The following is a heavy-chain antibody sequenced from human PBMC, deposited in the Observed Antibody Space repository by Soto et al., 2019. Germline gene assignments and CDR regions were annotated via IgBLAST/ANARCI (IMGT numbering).Heavy chain of an antibody. J-gene: IGHJ6*02. CDR3: ASARDFGVDV. D-gene: IGHD2-8*01. V-gene: IGHV4-39*01. CDR2: TYYTGST. CDR1: GGSMNGVTHY. Sequence: SETLSLTCSVSGGSMNGVTHYLAWIRQPPGKGLEWIATTYYTGSTHYNSSLKSRATISVDTSQNKFSLELTSVTAADTAVYHCASARDFGVDVWCQGGXVTVSS.